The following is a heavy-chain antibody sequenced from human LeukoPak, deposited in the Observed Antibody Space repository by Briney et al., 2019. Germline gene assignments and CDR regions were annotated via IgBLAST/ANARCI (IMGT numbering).Heavy chain of an antibody. CDR2: ISWSSDVI. Sequence: GRSLRLSCAASGFTFAHYAMHWVRQAAGKGPEWVSGISWSSDVIAYGDSVKGRFTISRDNAKNSLYLQMNSLTPEDTAMYYCAKDMRGTLTSGWSTGFGYWGQGILVIVSS. CDR3: AKDMRGTLTSGWSTGFGY. D-gene: IGHD6-19*01. V-gene: IGHV3-9*01. J-gene: IGHJ4*02. CDR1: GFTFAHYA.